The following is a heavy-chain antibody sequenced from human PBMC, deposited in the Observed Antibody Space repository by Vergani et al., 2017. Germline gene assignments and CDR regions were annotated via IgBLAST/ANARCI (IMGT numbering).Heavy chain of an antibody. J-gene: IGHJ5*02. CDR1: GFTFSSYS. Sequence: EVQLVESGGGLVQPGGSLRLSCAASGFTFSSYSMNWVRQAPGKGLEWVSYISSSSSTIYYADSVKGRFTISRDNAKNSLYLQMNSLRDEDTAVYYCARDAYYYGSGSYYWLVGPVPNWFDPWGQGTLVTVSS. CDR2: ISSSSSTI. D-gene: IGHD3-10*01. V-gene: IGHV3-48*02. CDR3: ARDAYYYGSGSYYWLVGPVPNWFDP.